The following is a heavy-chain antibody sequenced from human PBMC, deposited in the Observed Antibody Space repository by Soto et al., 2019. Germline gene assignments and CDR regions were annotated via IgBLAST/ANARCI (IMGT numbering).Heavy chain of an antibody. D-gene: IGHD2-21*02. J-gene: IGHJ4*02. CDR2: IKSKTDGGTT. Sequence: GGSLRLSCAASGFTFSNAWMSWVRQAPGKGLEWVGRIKSKTDGGTTDYAAPVKGRFTISRDDSKNTLYLQMNSLKTEDTAGYYCTTEPTVTALDYWGQGTLVTVSS. V-gene: IGHV3-15*01. CDR1: GFTFSNAW. CDR3: TTEPTVTALDY.